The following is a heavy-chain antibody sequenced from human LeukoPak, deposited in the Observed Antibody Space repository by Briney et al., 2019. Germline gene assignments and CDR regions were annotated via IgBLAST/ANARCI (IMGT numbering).Heavy chain of an antibody. Sequence: GGSLRLSCAASGFTFSNYWMTWVRQAPGKGLEWVSSVTTSGSYMFYADSVKGRFTISRDNAKNSLYLQMNSLRAEDTAVYYCARDLGADYYGSGSYEALDPWGQGTLVTVSS. CDR3: ARDLGADYYGSGSYEALDP. V-gene: IGHV3-21*01. D-gene: IGHD3-10*01. CDR2: VTTSGSYM. CDR1: GFTFSNYW. J-gene: IGHJ5*02.